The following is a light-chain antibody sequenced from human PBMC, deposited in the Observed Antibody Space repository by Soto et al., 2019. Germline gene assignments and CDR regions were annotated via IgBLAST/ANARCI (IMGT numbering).Light chain of an antibody. CDR3: SLYAGGNNVI. V-gene: IGLV2-8*01. CDR1: SSDVGSYIF. J-gene: IGLJ2*01. CDR2: EIT. Sequence: QSVLTQPPSASGSPGQSVTISCAGTSSDVGSYIFASWYQHHPGKAPKLLIYEITKRPPGVSDRFSGSKSGNTASLTVSGPQVEDEADYYCSLYAGGNNVIFGGGTKLTVL.